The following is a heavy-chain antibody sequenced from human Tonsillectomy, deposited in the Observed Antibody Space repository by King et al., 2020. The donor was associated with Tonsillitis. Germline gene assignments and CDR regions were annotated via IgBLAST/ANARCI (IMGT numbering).Heavy chain of an antibody. D-gene: IGHD2/OR15-2a*01. CDR1: GFTFSYYW. V-gene: IGHV3-7*03. Sequence: DVQLVESGGGLVQPGGSLRLSCAASGFTFSYYWMTWVRQAPGKGLEWVANIKHDGSEKYYVDSVKGRFTISRDNAKNSLYLQMNSLRAEDTAVYFCFLPFSLAYYYMDVWGKGTTVTVSS. J-gene: IGHJ6*03. CDR3: FLPFSLAYYYMDV. CDR2: IKHDGSEK.